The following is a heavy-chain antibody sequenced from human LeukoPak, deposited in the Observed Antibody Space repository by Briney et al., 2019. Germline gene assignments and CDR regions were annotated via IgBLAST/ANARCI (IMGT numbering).Heavy chain of an antibody. CDR2: ISSSSSYI. CDR3: ARGTPRYHLLSVSGDYFDY. Sequence: GGSLRLSCAASGFTFSSYSMNWVRQAPGKGLEWVSSISSSSSYIYYADSVKGRFTISRDNAKNSLFLQMNNLRAEDTAVYYCARGTPRYHLLSVSGDYFDYWGQGTLVTVSS. J-gene: IGHJ4*02. CDR1: GFTFSSYS. D-gene: IGHD2-2*01. V-gene: IGHV3-21*01.